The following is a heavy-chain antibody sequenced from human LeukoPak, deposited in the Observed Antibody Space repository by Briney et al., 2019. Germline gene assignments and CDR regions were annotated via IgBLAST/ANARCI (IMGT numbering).Heavy chain of an antibody. CDR2: ISYDGSNK. J-gene: IGHJ6*02. CDR3: ATELYSSSWYPLEYYYYGMGV. CDR1: GFTFSSYG. Sequence: GGSLRLSCAASGFTFSSYGMHWVRQAPGKGLEWVAVISYDGSNKYYADSVKGRFTISRDNSKNMLYLQMNSLRAEDTAVYYCATELYSSSWYPLEYYYYGMGVWGQGTTVTASS. V-gene: IGHV3-30*03. D-gene: IGHD6-13*01.